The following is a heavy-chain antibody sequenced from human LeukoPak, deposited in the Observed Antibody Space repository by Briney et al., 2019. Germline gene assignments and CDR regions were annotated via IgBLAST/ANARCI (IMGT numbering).Heavy chain of an antibody. V-gene: IGHV4-39*01. CDR1: GGSISSSSYY. Sequence: PSETLSLTCTVSGGSISSSSYYWGWIRQPPGKGLEWIGSIYYSGSTYYNPSLKSRVTISVDTSKNQLSLKLSSVTAADTAVYYCASLYCGGDCYPDYWGQGTLVTVSS. J-gene: IGHJ4*02. D-gene: IGHD2-21*02. CDR3: ASLYCGGDCYPDY. CDR2: IYYSGST.